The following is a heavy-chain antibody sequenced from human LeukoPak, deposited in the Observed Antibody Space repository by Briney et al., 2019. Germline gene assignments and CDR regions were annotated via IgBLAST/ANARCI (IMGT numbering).Heavy chain of an antibody. CDR1: GDSISNYY. Sequence: PSETLSLTCTVSGDSISNYYWSWIRQPPGKGLEWIGYIYYSGSTNHNPSLKSRVTISVDTSKNQFSLKLSSVTAADTAVYYYARVGDSSGYYYDYWGQGTLVTVSS. V-gene: IGHV4-59*01. J-gene: IGHJ4*02. D-gene: IGHD3-22*01. CDR3: ARVGDSSGYYYDY. CDR2: IYYSGST.